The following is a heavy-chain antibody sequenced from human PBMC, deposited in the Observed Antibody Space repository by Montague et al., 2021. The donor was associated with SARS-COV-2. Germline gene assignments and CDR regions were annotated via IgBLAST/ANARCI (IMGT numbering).Heavy chain of an antibody. CDR3: ARGGEYYYGSGSYYIGYYFGY. J-gene: IGHJ4*02. V-gene: IGHV3-30*04. D-gene: IGHD3-10*01. CDR2: ISYDGGIK. Sequence: SLRLSCAASGFTFSSYAMHWVRQAPGKGLEWVAFISYDGGIKYHVDSVKGRFTISRDNSKNTLYLQMNSLRAEDTAVYYCARGGEYYYGSGSYYIGYYFGYWGQGTLVTVSS. CDR1: GFTFSSYA.